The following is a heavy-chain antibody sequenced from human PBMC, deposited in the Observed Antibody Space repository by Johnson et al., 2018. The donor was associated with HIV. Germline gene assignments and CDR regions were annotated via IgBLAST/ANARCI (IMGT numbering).Heavy chain of an antibody. J-gene: IGHJ3*02. CDR1: GFTFDDYA. D-gene: IGHD4-23*01. V-gene: IGHV3-9*01. CDR3: AKDMGYGGNPGAFDS. Sequence: VQLVESGGGLVQPGRSLRLSCAASGFTFDDYAMHWVRQAPGKGLEWVSGISWNSGSIGYADSVKGRFTISRDNAKNSLYLQMNGPRAEDTALYYCAKDMGYGGNPGAFDSWCQGTMVTVAS. CDR2: ISWNSGSI.